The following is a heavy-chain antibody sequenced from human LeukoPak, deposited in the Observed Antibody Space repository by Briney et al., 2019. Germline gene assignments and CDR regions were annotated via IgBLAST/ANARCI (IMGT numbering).Heavy chain of an antibody. V-gene: IGHV3-30*02. CDR2: IRHDGTE. Sequence: GGSLRLSCAVSGFSFCGYGMHWVRQAPGKGLEWVAFIRHDGTEYHTDSVKGRFTISRDNSKSTLFLQMNSLGAEDTAVYYCVKGRERYYNCLDSWGQGTLVTVSS. CDR3: VKGRERYYNCLDS. D-gene: IGHD5-24*01. CDR1: GFSFCGYG. J-gene: IGHJ4*02.